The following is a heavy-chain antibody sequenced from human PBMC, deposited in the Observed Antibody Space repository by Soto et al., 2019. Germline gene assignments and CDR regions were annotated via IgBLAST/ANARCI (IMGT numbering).Heavy chain of an antibody. Sequence: DVQLLESGGGLVKPEGSLRLSCAASGFTFSSYAMGWVRQGPGKGLEWVAVVSIGGSTHYADSVRGRFTISRDNSKNTLSLQMNSLTADDTAVYFCAKRRGAGGHFDYWGQGALVTVSS. V-gene: IGHV3-23*01. CDR3: AKRRGAGGHFDY. CDR1: GFTFSSYA. J-gene: IGHJ4*02. D-gene: IGHD2-15*01. CDR2: VSIGGST.